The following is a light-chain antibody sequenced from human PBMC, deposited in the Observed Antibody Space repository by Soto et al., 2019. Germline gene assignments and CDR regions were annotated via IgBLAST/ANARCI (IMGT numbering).Light chain of an antibody. CDR1: QSISSSY. Sequence: EIVLTQSPGTLSLSPGEIATLSCRASQSISSSYLAWYQQKPGQAPRLLISDASRRATGIPDRFSGSGSGTDFTLTISRLEPEDLAVYYCHQCGSSPWTFGQGTRVEIK. J-gene: IGKJ1*01. V-gene: IGKV3-20*01. CDR3: HQCGSSPWT. CDR2: DAS.